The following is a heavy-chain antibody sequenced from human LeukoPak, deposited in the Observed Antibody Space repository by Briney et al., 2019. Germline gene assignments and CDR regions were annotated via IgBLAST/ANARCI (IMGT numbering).Heavy chain of an antibody. Sequence: SETLSLTCTVSGGSISSSRDYWAWIRQPPGKGLEWIANIYYSGSTYYSPSLKSRVTISVDTSKNQFSLKLSSVTAADTAVYYCAVLSIAVAGSWFDPWGQGTLVTVSS. CDR1: GGSISSSRDY. D-gene: IGHD6-19*01. V-gene: IGHV4-39*07. J-gene: IGHJ5*02. CDR3: AVLSIAVAGSWFDP. CDR2: IYYSGST.